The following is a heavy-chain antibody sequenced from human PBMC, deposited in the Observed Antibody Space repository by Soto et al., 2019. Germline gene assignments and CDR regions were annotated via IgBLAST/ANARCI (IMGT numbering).Heavy chain of an antibody. CDR3: ARPKGGFGV. CDR2: ISNDGSNQ. J-gene: IGHJ6*02. D-gene: IGHD3-10*01. CDR1: GFTFSSYA. Sequence: QVQLVESGGGVVQPGRSLRLSCAASGFTFSSYAMHWVRQAPGKGLEWVAVISNDGSNQYYTDSVKGRFTISRDNSKNTLVLQMNSLRGDDTALYYCARPKGGFGVWGQGTTVTVSS. V-gene: IGHV3-30-3*01.